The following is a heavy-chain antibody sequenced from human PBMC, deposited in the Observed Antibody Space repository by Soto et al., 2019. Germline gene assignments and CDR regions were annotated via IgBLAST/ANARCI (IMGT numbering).Heavy chain of an antibody. Sequence: QVQLVESGGGVVQPGRSLRLSCAASGFTFSSYGMHWVRQAPGKGLEWVAVIGYDGSKKYYADSVKGRFTISRDNSKNTLYLQMNSLRAEDTAVYYCARDALGRALCYYYGMDVWGQGTTVTVSS. J-gene: IGHJ6*02. D-gene: IGHD2-15*01. CDR1: GFTFSSYG. V-gene: IGHV3-33*01. CDR3: ARDALGRALCYYYGMDV. CDR2: IGYDGSKK.